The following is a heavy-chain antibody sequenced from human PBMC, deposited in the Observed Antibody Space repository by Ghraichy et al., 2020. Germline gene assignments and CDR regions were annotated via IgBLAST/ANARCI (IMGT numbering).Heavy chain of an antibody. J-gene: IGHJ2*01. D-gene: IGHD3-16*01. V-gene: IGHV3-74*03. Sequence: GGSLRLSCAASGLTFSNYWMHWVRQAPGKGLVWVSRINGDGSGTTYADSVKGRFTISRDNARNTVHLQLNSLRAEDTAVYFCATGGGYYYDLWGRDTLVTVFS. CDR1: GLTFSNYW. CDR3: ATGGGYYYDL. CDR2: INGDGSGT.